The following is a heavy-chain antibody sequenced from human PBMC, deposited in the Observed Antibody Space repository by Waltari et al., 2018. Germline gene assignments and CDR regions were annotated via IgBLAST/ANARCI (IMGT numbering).Heavy chain of an antibody. V-gene: IGHV5-51*01. CDR2: IYPGDSET. J-gene: IGHJ5*02. Sequence: DVQLVQSGAEVKKPGESLKISCQVSGYTFTNYWIGWVRQLPGKGLGWMGIIYPGDSETTYSPSFEGRVTSSVDKSTSAAYLQWSSLKASDTAMYYCVRQVGTNWLDPWGQGTQVTVSS. CDR3: VRQVGTNWLDP. CDR1: GYTFTNYW. D-gene: IGHD1-26*01.